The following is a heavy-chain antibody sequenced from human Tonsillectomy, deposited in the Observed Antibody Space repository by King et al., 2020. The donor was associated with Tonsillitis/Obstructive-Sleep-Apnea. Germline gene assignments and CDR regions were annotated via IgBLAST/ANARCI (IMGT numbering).Heavy chain of an antibody. Sequence: QLQESGPGLVKPSQTLSLTCTVSGGSISSGGYYWSWIRQHPGKGLEWIGYIYYSGSTYYNPSLKSRVTISVDTSKNQFSLKLSSVTAADTAVYYCARDRRDYYYYMDVWGKGTTVTVSS. J-gene: IGHJ6*03. CDR3: ARDRRDYYYYMDV. CDR1: GGSISSGGYY. CDR2: IYYSGST. V-gene: IGHV4-31*03.